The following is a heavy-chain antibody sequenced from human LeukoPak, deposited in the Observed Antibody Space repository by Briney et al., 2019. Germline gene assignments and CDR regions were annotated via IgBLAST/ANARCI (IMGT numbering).Heavy chain of an antibody. CDR2: ITTSDGNT. V-gene: IGHV3-23*01. D-gene: IGHD3-16*01. Sequence: GGSLRLSCAVSGFTFSSYTMSWVRQAPGKGLEWVSTITTSDGNTYYADSVKGRFTISRDSSKNTVYLQMNSLRAEDTAVYYCARDHIYVNAFDIWGQGTMVTVSS. CDR1: GFTFSSYT. J-gene: IGHJ3*02. CDR3: ARDHIYVNAFDI.